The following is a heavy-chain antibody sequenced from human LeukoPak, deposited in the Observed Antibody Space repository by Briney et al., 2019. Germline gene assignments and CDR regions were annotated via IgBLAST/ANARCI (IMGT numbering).Heavy chain of an antibody. CDR1: GFTFRNYW. J-gene: IGHJ6*02. D-gene: IGHD3-10*01. CDR3: ARTDPIKYYYGSGSYRNYYGMDV. V-gene: IGHV3-7*01. Sequence: PGGSLRLSCAASGFTFRNYWMSWGRQVPGKGLQWVANIKEDGSEQYYADSVKGRFTISRDNSKNTLYLQMNSLRAEDTAVYYCARTDPIKYYYGSGSYRNYYGMDVWGQGTTVTVSS. CDR2: IKEDGSEQ.